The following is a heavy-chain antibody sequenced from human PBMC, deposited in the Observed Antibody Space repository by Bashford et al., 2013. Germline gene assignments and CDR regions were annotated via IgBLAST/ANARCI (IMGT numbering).Heavy chain of an antibody. Sequence: VRQAPGKELEWVSYITSTSEDIYYADSVKGRFIISRDNTYNKLYLQMNSLRAEDTAMYYCARDGALAGVYYFDHWGQGVMVTVSS. CDR2: ITSTSEDI. V-gene: IGHV3-21*01. J-gene: IGHJ4*02. D-gene: IGHD6-19*01. CDR3: ARDGALAGVYYFDH.